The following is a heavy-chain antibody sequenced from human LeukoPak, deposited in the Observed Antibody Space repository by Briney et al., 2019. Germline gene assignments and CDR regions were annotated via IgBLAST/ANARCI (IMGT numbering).Heavy chain of an antibody. J-gene: IGHJ4*02. V-gene: IGHV1-2*02. CDR1: GYTFTGYY. D-gene: IGHD3-22*01. CDR2: INPSSGGT. CDR3: ARDPALYYDSSGYYRD. Sequence: ASVKVSCKASGYTFTGYYMHWVRQAPGQGLEWMGWINPSSGGTYYAQKFQGRVTMTRDTSISTAYMELSRLRSDDTAVYYCARDPALYYDSSGYYRDWGQGTLVTVSS.